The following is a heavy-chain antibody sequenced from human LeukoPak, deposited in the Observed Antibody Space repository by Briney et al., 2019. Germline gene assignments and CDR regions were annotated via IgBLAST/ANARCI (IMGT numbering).Heavy chain of an antibody. CDR2: ISAYNGYT. V-gene: IGHV1-18*01. Sequence: ASVTVSCKASGYTSTSYGISWVRQAPGQGLEWMGWISAYNGYTKYVEKVQGRVTMTTDTSTSTAYMELRSLRSDDTAVYFCARAYDSSAYRHPGFDYWGQGTLVTVSS. J-gene: IGHJ4*02. CDR3: ARAYDSSAYRHPGFDY. CDR1: GYTSTSYG. D-gene: IGHD3-22*01.